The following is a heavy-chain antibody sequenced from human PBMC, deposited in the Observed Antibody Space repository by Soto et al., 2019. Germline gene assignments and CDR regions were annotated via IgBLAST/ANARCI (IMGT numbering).Heavy chain of an antibody. Sequence: LRLSCETSGLTFSSYALHWVRQAPGKWLKWVAVVSYDGTYKYYADSVKGRFTISRDNSRNTLYLQMNSLTVEDTAVYYCAREGHYSTSSGDYYGNWFDPWGQGTRVTVSS. CDR1: GLTFSSYA. CDR2: VSYDGTYK. D-gene: IGHD3-22*01. CDR3: AREGHYSTSSGDYYGNWFDP. V-gene: IGHV3-30*04. J-gene: IGHJ5*02.